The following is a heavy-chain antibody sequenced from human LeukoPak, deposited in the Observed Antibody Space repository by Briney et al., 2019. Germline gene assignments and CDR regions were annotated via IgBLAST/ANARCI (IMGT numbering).Heavy chain of an antibody. CDR2: INPNSGGT. V-gene: IGHV1-2*02. D-gene: IGHD1-26*01. CDR3: ARELFYTSGSKSNRVDY. CDR1: GYTFTGYY. Sequence: ASVKVSCKASGYTFTGYYIHWVRQAPGQGLEWMGWINPNSGGTNYAQMFQDRVTMTRDTSISTAYMELSRLRSDDTAVYYRARELFYTSGSKSNRVDYWGQGTLVTVSS. J-gene: IGHJ4*02.